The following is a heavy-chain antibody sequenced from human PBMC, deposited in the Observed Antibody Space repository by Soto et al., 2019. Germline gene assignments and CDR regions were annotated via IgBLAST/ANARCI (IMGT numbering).Heavy chain of an antibody. Sequence: QVQLVQSGAEAKKPGASVKVSCKASGYTFTSYAMHWVRQAPGQRLEWMGWINAGNGNTKYSQKFQGRVTITRDTSARTAYMELSSLRSEDTAVYYCARSIGVVTALDYWGQGTLVTVSS. CDR2: INAGNGNT. CDR3: ARSIGVVTALDY. D-gene: IGHD2-21*02. J-gene: IGHJ4*02. CDR1: GYTFTSYA. V-gene: IGHV1-3*01.